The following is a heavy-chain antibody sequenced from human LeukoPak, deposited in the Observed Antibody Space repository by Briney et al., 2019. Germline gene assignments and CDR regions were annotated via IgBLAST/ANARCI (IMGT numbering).Heavy chain of an antibody. CDR3: ARAGDY. CDR2: ISYDGSNK. CDR1: GFTFSSYA. J-gene: IGHJ4*02. Sequence: GRSLRLSCAASGFTFSSYAMHWVRQAPGKGLEWVAVISYDGSNKYYADSVKGRFTISRDSSKNTLYLQMNSLRAEDTAVYYCARAGDYWGQGTLVTVSS. V-gene: IGHV3-30-3*01.